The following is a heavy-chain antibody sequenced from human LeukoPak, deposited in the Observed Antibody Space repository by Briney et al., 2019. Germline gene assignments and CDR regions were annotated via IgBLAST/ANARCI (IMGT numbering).Heavy chain of an antibody. CDR3: ASRAGYCSSTSCYTGWFDP. CDR1: GGTFSSYA. CDR2: IIPIFGTA. D-gene: IGHD2-2*02. V-gene: IGHV1-69*13. Sequence: SVKVSCKSSGGTFSSYAISWVRQAPGQGLEWMGGIIPIFGTANYAQKFQGIITITADESTSTAYMELSSLRSEDTAVYYCASRAGYCSSTSCYTGWFDPWGQGTLVTVSS. J-gene: IGHJ5*02.